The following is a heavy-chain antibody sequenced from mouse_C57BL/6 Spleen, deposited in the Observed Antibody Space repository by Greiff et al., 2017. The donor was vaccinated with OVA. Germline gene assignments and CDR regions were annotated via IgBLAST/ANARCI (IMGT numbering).Heavy chain of an antibody. D-gene: IGHD2-3*01. Sequence: QVQLQQPGAELVKPGASVKLSCKASGYTFTSYWMQWVKQRPGQGLAWIGEIDPSDSYTNYNQKFTGKATLTVDTSSSTAYMQLSSLTSEDSAVYYCARSYDAKCAYWGQGTLVTVSA. V-gene: IGHV1-50*01. CDR1: GYTFTSYW. J-gene: IGHJ3*01. CDR3: ARSYDAKCAY. CDR2: IDPSDSYT.